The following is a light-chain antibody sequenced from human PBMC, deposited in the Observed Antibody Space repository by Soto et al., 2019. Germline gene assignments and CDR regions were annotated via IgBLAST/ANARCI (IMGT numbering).Light chain of an antibody. CDR3: QQYNSYSRT. V-gene: IGKV1-5*01. CDR2: DAS. J-gene: IGKJ1*01. CDR1: QSISSW. Sequence: DIQMTQSPSTLSASVGDRVTITCRASQSISSWLAWYQQKPEKAPKLLIYDASSLESGVPSRFSGSGSGTEFTLTISSLQPDDFATYYRQQYNSYSRTFGQGTKVDIK.